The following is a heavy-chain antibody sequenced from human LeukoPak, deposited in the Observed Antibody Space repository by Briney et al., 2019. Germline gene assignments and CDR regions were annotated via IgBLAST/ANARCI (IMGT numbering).Heavy chain of an antibody. CDR3: ARGDDGAY. V-gene: IGHV3-21*05. Sequence: AGSLRLSWAASGFTFAIYCMNWIRQPAGKGREWVSYIRSGSSHKYYTDSVRGRFTISRDNAKKSLDLQSNSLRVEETAVYYCARGDDGAYWGQGTLVTVSS. D-gene: IGHD3-16*01. J-gene: IGHJ4*02. CDR1: GFTFAIYC. CDR2: IRSGSSHK.